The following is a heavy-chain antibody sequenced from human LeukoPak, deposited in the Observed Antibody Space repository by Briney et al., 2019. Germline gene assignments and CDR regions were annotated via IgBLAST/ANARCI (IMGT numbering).Heavy chain of an antibody. J-gene: IGHJ3*02. CDR3: AKVGTYDAGAFDI. CDR1: GFTFDDYA. V-gene: IGHV3-9*03. D-gene: IGHD4/OR15-4a*01. Sequence: GRSLRLSCAASGFTFDDYAMHWVRQAPGKGLEWVSGISWSGGSIGYADSVKGRFTISRDNAKNSLYLQMNSLRAEDMALYYCAKVGTYDAGAFDIWGQGTMVTVPS. CDR2: ISWSGGSI.